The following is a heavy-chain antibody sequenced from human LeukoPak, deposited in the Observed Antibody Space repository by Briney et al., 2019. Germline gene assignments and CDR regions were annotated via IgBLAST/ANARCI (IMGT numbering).Heavy chain of an antibody. CDR1: GYTFTSYD. J-gene: IGHJ6*03. CDR3: ARARAGRGGPYYYYYYYMDV. V-gene: IGHV1-8*01. Sequence: GASVKVSCKASGYTFTSYDINWVRQATGQGLEWMGWMNPNSGNTGYAQKFQGRVTMTRNTSISTAYMELSSLRSEDTAVYYCARARAGRGGPYYYYYYYMDVWGKGTTVTVSS. CDR2: MNPNSGNT. D-gene: IGHD6-25*01.